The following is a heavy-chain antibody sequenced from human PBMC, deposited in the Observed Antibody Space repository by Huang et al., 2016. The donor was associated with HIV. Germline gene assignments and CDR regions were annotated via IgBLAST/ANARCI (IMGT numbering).Heavy chain of an antibody. D-gene: IGHD6-19*01. CDR3: ARRAAVAGYYFDY. J-gene: IGHJ4*02. CDR2: HQPGDSDT. V-gene: IGHV5-51*01. Sequence: VQLVQSGAEVRKPGESLKISCKGSGYSFANYGSGWVRPTRGKGLEWMGIHQPGDSDTSYSPSFQGQVTSSADKSITTAYLQWSSLKVSDTAMYYCARRAAVAGYYFDYWGQGTLITVSS. CDR1: GYSFANYG.